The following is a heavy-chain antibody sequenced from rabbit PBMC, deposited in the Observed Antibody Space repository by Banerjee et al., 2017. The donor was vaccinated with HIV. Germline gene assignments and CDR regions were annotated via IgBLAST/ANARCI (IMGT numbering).Heavy chain of an antibody. Sequence: QEQLVESGGGLVQPGRSLTLSCKASGFSFSHKYVVCWVRQAPGKGLEWIACINSSSGNTVYATWAKGRFTISKTSSTTVTLQMTSLTAADTATYFCARNDFGSAWGADLWGQGTLVTVS. J-gene: IGHJ3*01. V-gene: IGHV1S45*01. CDR1: GFSFSHKYV. CDR2: INSSSGNT. CDR3: ARNDFGSAWGADL. D-gene: IGHD4-1*01.